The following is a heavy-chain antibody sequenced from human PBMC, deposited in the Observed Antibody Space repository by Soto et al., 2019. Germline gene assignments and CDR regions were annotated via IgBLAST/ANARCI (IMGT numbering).Heavy chain of an antibody. D-gene: IGHD5-12*01. CDR1: GFSITTSGVG. J-gene: IGHJ3*01. V-gene: IGHV2-5*02. CDR2: TYWADDN. CDR3: AHRVRLMATVNYGAVDF. Sequence: QITLKESGPTLVKPTQTLTLTCSLSGFSITTSGVGVAWVRQPPGKALEWLAFTYWADDNRYNPSLRTRITTAKDPTRNQVVLTITDVDPADTATYCGAHRVRLMATVNYGAVDFWGQGALVT.